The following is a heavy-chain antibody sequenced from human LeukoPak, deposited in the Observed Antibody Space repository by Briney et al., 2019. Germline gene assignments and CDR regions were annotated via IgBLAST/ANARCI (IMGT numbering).Heavy chain of an antibody. CDR2: IKQDGSEK. Sequence: PGGSLRLSCAASGFTFSSYWMSWVRQAPGKGLEWVANIKQDGSEKYYVASVKGRFTISRDNAKNSLYLLMNSLRAEDTAVYYCARERVTMVRGGFDYWGQGTLVTVSS. J-gene: IGHJ4*02. CDR3: ARERVTMVRGGFDY. CDR1: GFTFSSYW. V-gene: IGHV3-7*01. D-gene: IGHD3-10*01.